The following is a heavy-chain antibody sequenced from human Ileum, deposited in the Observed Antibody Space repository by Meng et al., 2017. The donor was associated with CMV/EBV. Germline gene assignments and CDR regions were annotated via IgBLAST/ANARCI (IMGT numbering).Heavy chain of an antibody. J-gene: IGHJ5*02. V-gene: IGHV1-2*02. CDR3: AREEGGYCSSTSCYEFDP. Sequence: FTGYYMHWVRQAPGQGLEWMGWINPNSGGTNYAQKFQGRVTMTRDTSISTAYMELSRLRSDDTAVYYCAREEGGYCSSTSCYEFDPWGQGTLVTVSS. D-gene: IGHD2-2*01. CDR2: INPNSGGT. CDR1: FTGYY.